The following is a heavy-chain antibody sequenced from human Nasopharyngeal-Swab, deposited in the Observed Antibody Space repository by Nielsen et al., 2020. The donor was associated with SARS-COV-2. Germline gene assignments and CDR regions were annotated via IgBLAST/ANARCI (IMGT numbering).Heavy chain of an antibody. Sequence: WIRQSPGKGLEWVGYIYYSGSTNYNPSLKSRVTISVDTSKNQFSLKLSSVTAADTAVYYCARGDSSGWAFDYWGQGTLVTVSS. V-gene: IGHV4-59*08. D-gene: IGHD6-19*01. CDR3: ARGDSSGWAFDY. J-gene: IGHJ4*02. CDR2: IYYSGST.